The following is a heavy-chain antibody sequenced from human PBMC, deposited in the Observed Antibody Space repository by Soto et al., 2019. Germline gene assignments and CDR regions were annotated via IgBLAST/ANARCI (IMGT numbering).Heavy chain of an antibody. CDR3: ARDWAYYDFWSGYPALRYYYGMDV. D-gene: IGHD3-3*01. CDR1: GGTFSSYA. V-gene: IGHV1-69*13. Sequence: ASVKVSCKASGGTFSSYAISWVRQAPGQGLEWMGGIIPIFGTANYAQKFQGRVTITADESTSTAYMELSSLRSEDTAVYYCARDWAYYDFWSGYPALRYYYGMDVWGQGTTVTVSS. J-gene: IGHJ6*02. CDR2: IIPIFGTA.